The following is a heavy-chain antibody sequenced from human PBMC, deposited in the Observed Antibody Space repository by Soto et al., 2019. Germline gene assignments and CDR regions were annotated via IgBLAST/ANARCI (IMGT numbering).Heavy chain of an antibody. CDR2: ITSGSSTV. Sequence: GGSLRLSCAASGFTFSSYSMNWVRQAPGKGLEWVSYITSGSSTVYYADSVKGRFTISRDNAKNSLYLQMNSLRAEDTAVYYCARGRYCSSTSCFRDYMDVWGKGTTVPVSS. J-gene: IGHJ6*03. CDR1: GFTFSSYS. D-gene: IGHD2-2*01. CDR3: ARGRYCSSTSCFRDYMDV. V-gene: IGHV3-48*01.